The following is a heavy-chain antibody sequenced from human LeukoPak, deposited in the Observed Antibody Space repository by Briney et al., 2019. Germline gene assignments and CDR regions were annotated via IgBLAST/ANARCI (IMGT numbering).Heavy chain of an antibody. CDR3: ARDVPSLARGAEGYFDY. CDR1: GGSISSGGYS. Sequence: SETLSLTCTVSGGSISSGGYSWSWIRQHPGKGLEWIGYIYYSGSTYYNPSLKSRVTISVDTSKNQFSLKLSSVTAADTAVYYCARDVPSLARGAEGYFDYWGQGTLVTVSS. V-gene: IGHV4-31*03. J-gene: IGHJ4*02. CDR2: IYYSGST. D-gene: IGHD3-10*01.